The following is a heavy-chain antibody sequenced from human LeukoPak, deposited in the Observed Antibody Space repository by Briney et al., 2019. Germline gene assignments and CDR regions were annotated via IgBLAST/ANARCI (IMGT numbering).Heavy chain of an antibody. V-gene: IGHV4-59*01. CDR2: IYDSGTT. J-gene: IGHJ4*02. CDR3: ARTKRVDYFEF. Sequence: PSETLSLTCSVSGASISGYYWSWIRQPPGKGLEWIAYIYDSGTTDYNPSLKSRVAISIDTSKNHFSLKLNSVTAADTAVYYCARTKRVDYFEFWGQGTLVTVSS. D-gene: IGHD2-15*01. CDR1: GASISGYY.